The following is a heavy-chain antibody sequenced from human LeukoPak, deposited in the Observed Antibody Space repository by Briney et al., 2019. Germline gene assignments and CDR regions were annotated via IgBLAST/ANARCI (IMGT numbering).Heavy chain of an antibody. CDR2: ISAYNGNT. CDR3: ARAYDSSGYYPLDFDY. V-gene: IGHV1-18*01. D-gene: IGHD3-22*01. Sequence: ASVKVSCKASGYTFTSYGISWVRQAPGQGLEWMGWISAYNGNTNYAQKLQGRVTMTTDTSTSTAYMELRSLRPDDTAVYYCARAYDSSGYYPLDFDYWGQGTLVTVSS. CDR1: GYTFTSYG. J-gene: IGHJ4*02.